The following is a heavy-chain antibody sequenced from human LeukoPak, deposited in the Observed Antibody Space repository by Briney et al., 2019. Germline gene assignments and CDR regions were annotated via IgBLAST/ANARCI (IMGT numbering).Heavy chain of an antibody. J-gene: IGHJ4*02. CDR3: ARFAFCGANCWHYFDH. CDR1: GDSVRSYY. Sequence: PSETLSLTCTVSGDSVRSYYWSWIRQPPEKGLEWIGTIYNSGGTLYNPSLHSRVTMSLDNSKSQFSLKLSSVTAADMAVYYCARFAFCGANCWHYFDHWGPGALVTVSS. V-gene: IGHV4-4*09. CDR2: IYNSGGT. D-gene: IGHD4/OR15-4a*01.